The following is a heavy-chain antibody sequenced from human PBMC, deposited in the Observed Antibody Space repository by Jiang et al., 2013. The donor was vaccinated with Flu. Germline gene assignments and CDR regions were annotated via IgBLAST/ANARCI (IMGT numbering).Heavy chain of an antibody. D-gene: IGHD3-16*01. Sequence: KFQGRVTMTEDTSTDTAYMELSSLRSEDTAVYYCATCASPKGGYYYYGMDVWGQGTTVTVSS. CDR3: ATCASPKGGYYYYGMDV. J-gene: IGHJ6*02. V-gene: IGHV1-24*01.